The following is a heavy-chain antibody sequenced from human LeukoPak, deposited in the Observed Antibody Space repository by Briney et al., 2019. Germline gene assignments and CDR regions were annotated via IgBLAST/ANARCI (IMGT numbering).Heavy chain of an antibody. D-gene: IGHD3-22*01. J-gene: IGHJ4*02. CDR1: GFTFSSYA. Sequence: GGSLRLSCAASGFTFSSYAMSWVRRAPGKGLEWVSAISGSGGSTYYADSVKGRFTISRDNSKNTLYLQMNSLRAEDTAVYYCAKDSRGMHYYDSSGTFDYWGQGTLVTVSS. CDR2: ISGSGGST. CDR3: AKDSRGMHYYDSSGTFDY. V-gene: IGHV3-23*01.